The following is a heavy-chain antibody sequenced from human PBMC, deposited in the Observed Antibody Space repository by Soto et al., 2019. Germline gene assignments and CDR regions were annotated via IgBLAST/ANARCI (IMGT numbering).Heavy chain of an antibody. Sequence: SVKVSFRASGYNFINYGITWVRQAPGQGLEWMGWISVHKGNTKYAQKLQGRVTMTTDTSTSTAYMELRSLRSDDTAVYYCVRDLDGSGSYYTDYWGPGTLVTVSS. V-gene: IGHV1-18*01. CDR2: ISVHKGNT. CDR1: GYNFINYG. D-gene: IGHD3-10*01. CDR3: VRDLDGSGSYYTDY. J-gene: IGHJ4*02.